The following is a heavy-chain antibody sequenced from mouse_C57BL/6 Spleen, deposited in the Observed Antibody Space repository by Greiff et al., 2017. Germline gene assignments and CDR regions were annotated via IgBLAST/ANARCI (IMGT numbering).Heavy chain of an antibody. CDR2: IDPSDSET. CDR1: GYTFTSYW. V-gene: IGHV1-52*01. Sequence: QVQLQQPGAELVRPGSSVKLSCKASGYTFTSYWMHWVKQRPIQGLEWIGNIDPSDSETHYNQKFKDKATLTVDKSSSTAYMQLSSLTSEDSAVYDCAREGGFWGTTVVGGYAMDYWGQGTSVTVSS. CDR3: AREGGFWGTTVVGGYAMDY. D-gene: IGHD1-1*01. J-gene: IGHJ4*01.